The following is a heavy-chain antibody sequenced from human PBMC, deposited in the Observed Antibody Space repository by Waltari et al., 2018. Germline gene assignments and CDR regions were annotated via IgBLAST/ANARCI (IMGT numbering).Heavy chain of an antibody. CDR1: GGSISSYY. V-gene: IGHV4-59*01. CDR2: IYYSGST. J-gene: IGHJ6*02. D-gene: IGHD6-13*01. CDR3: ARHSSPYGMDV. Sequence: QVQLQESGPGLVKPSETLSLTCTVSGGSISSYYWSWIRQPPGKGLEWLGYIYYSGSTNDNPSLKSRVTISVDTSKNQFSLKLSSVTAADTAVYYCARHSSPYGMDVWGQGTTVTVSS.